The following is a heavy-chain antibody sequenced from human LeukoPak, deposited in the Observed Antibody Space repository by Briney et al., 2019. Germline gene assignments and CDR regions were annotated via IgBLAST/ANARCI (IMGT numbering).Heavy chain of an antibody. V-gene: IGHV4-30-4*01. J-gene: IGHJ4*02. Sequence: PSETLSLTCTVSGGSISSGDYYWNWIRQPPGKGLEWIGYIYYSGSTSYNPSLKSRVTISVDTSMIQFSLKLSSVTAADTAVYYCARGGRYSYGPPFDYWGQGTLVTVSS. CDR3: ARGGRYSYGPPFDY. CDR1: GGSISSGDYY. CDR2: IYYSGST. D-gene: IGHD5-18*01.